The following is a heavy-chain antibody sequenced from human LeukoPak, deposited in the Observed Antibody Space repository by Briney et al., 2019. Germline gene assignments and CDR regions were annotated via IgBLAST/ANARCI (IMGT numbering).Heavy chain of an antibody. CDR2: ISSSGSTI. CDR3: ARATVTPYFDY. V-gene: IGHV3-11*04. J-gene: IGHJ4*02. Sequence: GGSLRLSCAASGFTFSDYYMSWIRQAPGKGLEWVSYISSSGSTIYYADSVKGRFTISRDNAKNSLYLQMNSLRAKDTAVYYCARATVTPYFDYWGQGTLVTVSS. CDR1: GFTFSDYY. D-gene: IGHD4-17*01.